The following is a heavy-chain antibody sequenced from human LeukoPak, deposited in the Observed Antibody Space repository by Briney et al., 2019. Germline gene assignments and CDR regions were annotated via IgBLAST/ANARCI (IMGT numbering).Heavy chain of an antibody. CDR1: GFTFSSYA. CDR3: AKVSTDSRGCYQK. Sequence: GGSLRLSCAASGFTFSSYAMSWVRQDPGKGLEWVSTISATGGSTYYADSLKGRFTVSRDNSKNTLYLQMNSLRAEDTAVHYCAKVSTDSRGCYQKWGQGTLVTVSS. J-gene: IGHJ4*02. D-gene: IGHD3-22*01. CDR2: ISATGGST. V-gene: IGHV3-23*01.